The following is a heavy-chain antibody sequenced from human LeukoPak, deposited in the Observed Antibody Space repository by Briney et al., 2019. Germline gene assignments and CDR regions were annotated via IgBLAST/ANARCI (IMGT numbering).Heavy chain of an antibody. V-gene: IGHV1-18*01. CDR2: ISAYNGNT. CDR1: GYTFTSYG. Sequence: GASVKVSCKASGYTFTSYGISWVRQAPGQGLEWMGWISAYNGNTNYAQELQGRVTMTTDTSTSTAYMELRGLRSDDTAVYYCARGKSASSSSHFDYWGQGTLVTVSS. CDR3: ARGKSASSSSHFDY. J-gene: IGHJ4*02. D-gene: IGHD6-13*01.